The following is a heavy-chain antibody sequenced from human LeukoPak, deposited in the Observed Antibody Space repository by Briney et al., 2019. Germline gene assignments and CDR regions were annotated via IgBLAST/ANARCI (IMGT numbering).Heavy chain of an antibody. V-gene: IGHV3-48*03. CDR2: ISKSGSSGTTI. D-gene: IGHD3-10*01. J-gene: IGHJ4*02. CDR3: AKGGRPYYYGSGNYYNVGFD. Sequence: GGSLRLSCTASEFNFNNYEMNWVRQAPGKGLEWVSYISKSGSSGTTIYYADSVKGRFTISRDNAKNSVYLQMNSLRPEDTAVYFCAKGGRPYYYGSGNYYNVGFDWGQGTLVTVSS. CDR1: EFNFNNYE.